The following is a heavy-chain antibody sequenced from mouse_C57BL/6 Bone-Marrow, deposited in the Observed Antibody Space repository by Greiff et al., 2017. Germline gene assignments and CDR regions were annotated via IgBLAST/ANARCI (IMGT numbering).Heavy chain of an antibody. J-gene: IGHJ4*01. CDR1: GFTFSNYW. Sequence: EVKLVESGGGLVQPGGSMKLSCVASGFTFSNYWMNWVRQSPEKGLEWVAQIRLKSDNYATHYAESVKGRFTISRDDYKSSVYLQMNNLRAEDTGIYYCTDYYSMDYWGQGTSVTVSS. CDR2: IRLKSDNYAT. CDR3: TDYYSMDY. V-gene: IGHV6-3*01.